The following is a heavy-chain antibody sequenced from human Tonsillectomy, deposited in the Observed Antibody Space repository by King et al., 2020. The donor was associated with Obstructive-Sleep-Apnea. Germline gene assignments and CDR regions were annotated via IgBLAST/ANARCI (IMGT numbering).Heavy chain of an antibody. D-gene: IGHD6-13*01. CDR3: ARDGRTAAGIDS. CDR1: GGSISSYY. CDR2: IYYRGST. J-gene: IGHJ4*02. V-gene: IGHV4-59*01. Sequence: QLQESGPGLVKPSETLSLTCTVSGGSISSYYWSWIRQPPGKGLEWIGHIYYRGSTKYNPSLKSRVTISVDTSKNQFSLMLTSVTAADTAMYYCARDGRTAAGIDSWGQGPLVTVSS.